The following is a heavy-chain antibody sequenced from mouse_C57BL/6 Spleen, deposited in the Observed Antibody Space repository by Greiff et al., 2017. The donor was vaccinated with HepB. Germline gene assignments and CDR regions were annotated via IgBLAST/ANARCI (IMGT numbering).Heavy chain of an antibody. J-gene: IGHJ1*03. D-gene: IGHD1-1*01. CDR3: ARRGRTTVVEYFDV. CDR2: ISSGSSTI. CDR1: GFTFSDYG. Sequence: EVKLEESGGGLVKPGGSLNLSCAASGFTFSDYGMHWVRQAPEKGLEWVAYISSGSSTIYYADTVKGRFTISRDNAKNTLFLQMTSLRSEDTAMYYCARRGRTTVVEYFDVWGTGTTVTVSS. V-gene: IGHV5-17*01.